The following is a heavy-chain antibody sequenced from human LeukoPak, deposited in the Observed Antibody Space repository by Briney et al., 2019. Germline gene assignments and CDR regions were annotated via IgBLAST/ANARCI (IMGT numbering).Heavy chain of an antibody. CDR3: ARVGRGDHTWGSYYCDH. CDR2: ISSSGST. CDR1: GDSFSSYQ. V-gene: IGHV4-59*01. Sequence: PSETLSLTCTVSGDSFSSYQWSWLRQPPGKGLEWIGYISSSGSTSYNPSLKSRLTISVDMSKNQFSLKLTSVTAADTAVYYCARVGRGDHTWGSYYCDHWGQGTLVSVSS. J-gene: IGHJ4*02. D-gene: IGHD3-16*01.